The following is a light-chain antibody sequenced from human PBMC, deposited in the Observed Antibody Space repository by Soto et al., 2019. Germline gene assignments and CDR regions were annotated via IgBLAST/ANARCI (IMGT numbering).Light chain of an antibody. V-gene: IGKV1-5*03. Sequence: DIQMTQSPSTLSASVGDRVTITCRASQSISSWLAWYQQKPGKAPKLLIYKASSLESVVPSRFSGSGSGTEFTLTISSLQPDDFATYYCQQYNNYWTFGQGTKVEIK. J-gene: IGKJ1*01. CDR2: KAS. CDR3: QQYNNYWT. CDR1: QSISSW.